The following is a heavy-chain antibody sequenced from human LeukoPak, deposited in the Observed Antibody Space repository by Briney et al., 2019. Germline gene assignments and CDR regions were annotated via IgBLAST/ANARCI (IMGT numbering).Heavy chain of an antibody. V-gene: IGHV1-46*01. CDR2: INPSGDNT. CDR3: ARGRTNDFNTFDY. Sequence: ASVKVSCKASGYTFTGYYMHWVRQAPGQGLEWMGIINPSGDNTNYAQKFQGRVTMTRDTPTSTVYMEVSSLRSDDTAVYYCARGRTNDFNTFDYWGPGTLVIVSS. CDR1: GYTFTGYY. D-gene: IGHD1-1*01. J-gene: IGHJ4*02.